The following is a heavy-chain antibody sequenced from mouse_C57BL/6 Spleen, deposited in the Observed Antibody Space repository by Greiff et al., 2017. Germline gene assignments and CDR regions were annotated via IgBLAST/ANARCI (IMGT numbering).Heavy chain of an antibody. J-gene: IGHJ4*01. CDR3: ARKAPHAMDY. CDR1: GFSLTSYG. CDR2: IWSGGST. V-gene: IGHV2-2*01. Sequence: QVQLKESGPGLVQPSQSLSITCPVSGFSLTSYGVHWVRQSPGKGLEWLGVIWSGGSTDYNAAFISRLSIRKDNSKSQVFFKMNSLQADDTAIYYCARKAPHAMDYWGQGTSVTVSS.